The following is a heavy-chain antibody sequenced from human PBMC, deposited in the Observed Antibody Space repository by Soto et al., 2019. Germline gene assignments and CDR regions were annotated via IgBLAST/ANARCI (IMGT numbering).Heavy chain of an antibody. CDR2: ISAYNGNT. CDR1: GYTFTSYG. Sequence: ASVKVSCKASGYTFTSYGISGVRQAPGQGLEWMGWISAYNGNTNYAQKLQGRVTMTTDTSTSTAYMELRSLRSDDTAVYYCASSSYDFWSGYYTYYYFYGMDVWRQGTTVTVSS. J-gene: IGHJ6*02. CDR3: ASSSYDFWSGYYTYYYFYGMDV. V-gene: IGHV1-18*01. D-gene: IGHD3-3*01.